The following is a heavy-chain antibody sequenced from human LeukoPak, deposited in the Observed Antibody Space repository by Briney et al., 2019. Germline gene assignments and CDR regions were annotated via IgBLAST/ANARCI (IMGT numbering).Heavy chain of an antibody. J-gene: IGHJ4*02. Sequence: SETLSLTCTVSGGSISSYYWSWIRQPPGKGLEWIGYIYYSGSTNYNPSLKSRVTISVDTSKNQFSLKLSSVTAADTAVYYCARRPSGYDWDYWGQGTLVTVSS. CDR1: GGSISSYY. CDR2: IYYSGST. V-gene: IGHV4-59*12. CDR3: ARRPSGYDWDY. D-gene: IGHD5-12*01.